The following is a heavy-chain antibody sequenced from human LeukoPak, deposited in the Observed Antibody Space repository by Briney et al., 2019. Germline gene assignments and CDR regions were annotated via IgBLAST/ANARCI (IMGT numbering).Heavy chain of an antibody. CDR2: INPNSGGT. D-gene: IGHD1-14*01. CDR1: GYTFTSYG. Sequence: GASVKVSCKASGYTFTSYGISWVRQAPGQGLEWMGWINPNSGGTNYAQKFQGRVTMTRDTSISTAYMELSRLRSDDTAVYYCARDGDDNHLFDYWDQGTLVTVSS. CDR3: ARDGDDNHLFDY. V-gene: IGHV1-2*02. J-gene: IGHJ4*02.